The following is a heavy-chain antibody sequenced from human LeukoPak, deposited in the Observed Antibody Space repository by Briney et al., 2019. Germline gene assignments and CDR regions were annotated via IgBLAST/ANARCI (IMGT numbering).Heavy chain of an antibody. CDR3: TTDSEYYESGSFDY. CDR1: GDTVTELS. Sequence: ASVKVSCKVSGDTVTELSIHWVRQAPGKGLEWMGGFGPEDGEIIYAQKFQGRVTMTEDTSTDTASMELTSLRSDDTAIYYCTTDSEYYESGSFDYWGQGTLVTVSS. CDR2: FGPEDGEI. V-gene: IGHV1-24*01. D-gene: IGHD3-10*01. J-gene: IGHJ4*02.